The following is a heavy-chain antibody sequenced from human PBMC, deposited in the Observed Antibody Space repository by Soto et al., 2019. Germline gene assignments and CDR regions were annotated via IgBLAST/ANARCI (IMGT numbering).Heavy chain of an antibody. CDR1: GGTFSSYT. Sequence: ASVKVSCKASGGTFSSYTISWVRQAPGQGLEWMGRIIPILGIANYAQKFQGRVTITADKSTSTAYMELSSLRSEDTAVYYCARDGNPAVAGPQVDAFDIWGQGTMVTVSS. CDR2: IIPILGIA. V-gene: IGHV1-69*04. D-gene: IGHD6-19*01. J-gene: IGHJ3*02. CDR3: ARDGNPAVAGPQVDAFDI.